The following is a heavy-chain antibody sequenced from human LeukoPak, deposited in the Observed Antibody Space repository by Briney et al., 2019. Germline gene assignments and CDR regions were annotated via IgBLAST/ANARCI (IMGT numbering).Heavy chain of an antibody. CDR3: AREKSPERKTWLQLGAFDV. CDR2: IYYSGST. CDR1: GVSISSGSYY. D-gene: IGHD5-24*01. V-gene: IGHV4-61*01. Sequence: SETLSLTCTVSGVSISSGSYYWSWIRQPPGKGLEWIGYIYYSGSTNYNPSLKSRVTISVDTSKNQFSLKLSSVTAADTAVYYCAREKSPERKTWLQLGAFDVWGQGTVVTVSS. J-gene: IGHJ3*01.